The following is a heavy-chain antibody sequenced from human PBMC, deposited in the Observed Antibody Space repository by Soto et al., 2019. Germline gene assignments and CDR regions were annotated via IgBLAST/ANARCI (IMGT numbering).Heavy chain of an antibody. J-gene: IGHJ6*03. CDR2: ISSSGSTI. V-gene: IGHV3-11*01. D-gene: IGHD3-9*01. CDR1: GFTFSDYY. Sequence: GGSLRLSCAASGFTFSDYYMSWIRQAPGKGLEWVSYISSSGSTIYYADSLKGRFTISRDNAKNSLYLQMNSLRAEDTAVYYCARARTWDYDILTGSKDYYYYYMDVWGKGTTVTVSS. CDR3: ARARTWDYDILTGSKDYYYYYMDV.